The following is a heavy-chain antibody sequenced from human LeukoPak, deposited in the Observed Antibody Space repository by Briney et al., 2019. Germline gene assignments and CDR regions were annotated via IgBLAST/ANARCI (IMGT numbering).Heavy chain of an antibody. Sequence: GGSLRLSCAASGFTFSSHAMSWVRQAPGKGLEWVSAISGSGGSTYYADSVKGRFTISRDNSKNTLYLQMNSLRAEDTAVYYCAKRMDSSGYYSEYMTDALDYWGQGTLVTVSS. D-gene: IGHD3-22*01. V-gene: IGHV3-23*01. CDR2: ISGSGGST. J-gene: IGHJ4*02. CDR3: AKRMDSSGYYSEYMTDALDY. CDR1: GFTFSSHA.